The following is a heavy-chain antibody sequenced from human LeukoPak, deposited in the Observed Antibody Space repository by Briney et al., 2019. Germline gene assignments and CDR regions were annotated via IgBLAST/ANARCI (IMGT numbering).Heavy chain of an antibody. CDR1: GFSFRSYA. CDR2: LRGGGET. D-gene: IGHD2-21*01. V-gene: IGHV3-23*01. CDR3: AEANWVSSADAVV. J-gene: IGHJ1*01. Sequence: SGGSLRLSCAASGFSFRSYAMSWVRQAPARGLEWVSSLRGGGETFYADSVKGRFTLSRDESRNTVYLEMNNLRVEDTAVYFCAEANWVSSADAVVWGQGTLVTVSS.